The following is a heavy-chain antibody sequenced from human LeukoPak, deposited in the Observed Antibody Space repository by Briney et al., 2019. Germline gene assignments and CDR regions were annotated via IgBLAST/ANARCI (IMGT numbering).Heavy chain of an antibody. CDR3: AREDTAMALPSYYFDY. V-gene: IGHV7-4-1*02. D-gene: IGHD5-18*01. CDR1: GYTFTSYA. J-gene: IGHJ4*02. CDR2: INTNTGNP. Sequence: ASVKVSCKASGYTFTSYAMNWVRQAPGQGLEWMGWINTNTGNPTYAQGFTGRFVFSLDTSVSTAYLQISSLKAEDTAVYYCAREDTAMALPSYYFDYWGQGTLVTVSS.